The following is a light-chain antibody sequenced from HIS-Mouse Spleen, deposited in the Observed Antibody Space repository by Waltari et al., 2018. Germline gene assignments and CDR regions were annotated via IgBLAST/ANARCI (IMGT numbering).Light chain of an antibody. V-gene: IGLV2-14*03. Sequence: QSALTQPASVSGSPGQSITISCTGTSSDVGGYKYVSWYQQHPGKPPKLMIYDVSNRPSGVANRFSGSKSGNTASLTISGLQAEDEADYYCSSYTSSSTWVFGGGTKLTVL. CDR2: DVS. CDR3: SSYTSSSTWV. CDR1: SSDVGGYKY. J-gene: IGLJ3*02.